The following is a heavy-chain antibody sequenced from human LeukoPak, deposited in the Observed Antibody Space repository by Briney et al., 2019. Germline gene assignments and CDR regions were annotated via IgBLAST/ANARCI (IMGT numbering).Heavy chain of an antibody. Sequence: ASVKVSCKASGYTFTSYGISWVRQAPGQGLEWMGWISASNGNTNYAQKLQGRVTMTTDTSTSTAYMELRSLRSDDTAVYYCARDGEGKYCSSTSCPRLNYWGQGTLVSVSS. CDR1: GYTFTSYG. CDR3: ARDGEGKYCSSTSCPRLNY. CDR2: ISASNGNT. J-gene: IGHJ4*02. V-gene: IGHV1-18*04. D-gene: IGHD2-2*01.